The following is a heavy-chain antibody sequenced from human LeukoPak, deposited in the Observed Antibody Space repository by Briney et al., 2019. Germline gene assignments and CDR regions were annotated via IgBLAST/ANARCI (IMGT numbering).Heavy chain of an antibody. CDR1: GFTFSSYA. CDR2: ISGSGDST. D-gene: IGHD3-3*01. Sequence: PGGFLRLSCAASGFTFSSYAMSWVRQAPGKGLEWVSGISGSGDSTNYADSVKGRFTISRDNSKNTLYLQMNSLRAEDTAVYYCARDRTSITIFGVVIRESDYYYYGMDVWGQGTTVTVSS. J-gene: IGHJ6*02. CDR3: ARDRTSITIFGVVIRESDYYYYGMDV. V-gene: IGHV3-23*01.